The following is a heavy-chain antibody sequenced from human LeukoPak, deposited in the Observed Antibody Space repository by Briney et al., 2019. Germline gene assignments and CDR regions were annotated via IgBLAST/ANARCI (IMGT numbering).Heavy chain of an antibody. CDR2: ITGSGGST. CDR1: GFTFSNYA. V-gene: IGHV3-23*01. Sequence: GGSLRLSCAASGFTFSNYAMTWVRQAPGKGLEWVSAITGSGGSTYYTDPVKGRFTISRDNSKSTLYLQMNSLRPEDTAVYYCAKDGSGSYYFSYYYYYMDVWGKGTTVTVSS. D-gene: IGHD3-10*01. CDR3: AKDGSGSYYFSYYYYYMDV. J-gene: IGHJ6*03.